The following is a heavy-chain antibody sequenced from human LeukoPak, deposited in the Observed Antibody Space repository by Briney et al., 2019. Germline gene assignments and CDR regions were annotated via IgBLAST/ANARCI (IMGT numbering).Heavy chain of an antibody. CDR2: IYYSGST. CDR1: GGSISSSSYS. D-gene: IGHD3-16*02. CDR3: AGTRIEYDYVWGSYLRPFGY. V-gene: IGHV4-39*01. J-gene: IGHJ4*02. Sequence: SETLSLTCTVSGGSISSSSYSWGWIRQPPGKGLEWIGSIYYSGSTYYNPSLKSRVTISVDTSKNQFSLKLSSVTAADTAVYYCAGTRIEYDYVWGSYLRPFGYWGQGTLVTVSS.